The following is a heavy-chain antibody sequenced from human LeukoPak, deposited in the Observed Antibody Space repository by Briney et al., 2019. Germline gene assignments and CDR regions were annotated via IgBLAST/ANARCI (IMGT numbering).Heavy chain of an antibody. CDR2: ISYDGSNK. J-gene: IGHJ4*02. V-gene: IGHV3-30-3*01. CDR3: ARDGPTYYYDSSGFS. D-gene: IGHD3-22*01. CDR1: GFTFNSYA. Sequence: GRSLRLSCAASGFTFNSYAMHWVRQAPGKGLEWVAVISYDGSNKYYADSVKGRFTISRDNSKNTLYLRMNSLRAEDTAVYYCARDGPTYYYDSSGFSWGQGTLVTVSS.